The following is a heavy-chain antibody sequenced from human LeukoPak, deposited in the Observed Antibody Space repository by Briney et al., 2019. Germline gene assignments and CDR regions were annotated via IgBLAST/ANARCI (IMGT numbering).Heavy chain of an antibody. CDR1: GYTFTSYY. V-gene: IGHV1-18*04. CDR2: ISAYNGNT. J-gene: IGHJ4*02. Sequence: ASVKVSCKASGYTFTSYYVHWVRQAPGEGLEWMGWISAYNGNTNYAQKLQGRVTMTTDTSTSTAYMELRSLRSDDTAVYYCARVRRMGGATGAGFDYWGQGTLVTVSS. CDR3: ARVRRMGGATGAGFDY. D-gene: IGHD1-26*01.